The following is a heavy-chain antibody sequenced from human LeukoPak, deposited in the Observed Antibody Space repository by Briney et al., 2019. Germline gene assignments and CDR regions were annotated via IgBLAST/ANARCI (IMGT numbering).Heavy chain of an antibody. CDR1: GGTSSSYA. CDR3: ARSFYIPAATPNRIAAADFFDY. Sequence: GASVKVSCKASGGTSSSYAISWVRQAPGQGLEWMGRIIPILGIANYAQKFQGRVTITADKSTSTAYMELSSLRSEDTAVYYCARSFYIPAATPNRIAAADFFDYWGQGTLVTVSS. V-gene: IGHV1-69*04. CDR2: IIPILGIA. D-gene: IGHD6-13*01. J-gene: IGHJ4*02.